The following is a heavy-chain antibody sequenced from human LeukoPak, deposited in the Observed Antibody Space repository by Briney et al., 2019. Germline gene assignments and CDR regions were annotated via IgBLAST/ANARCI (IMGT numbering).Heavy chain of an antibody. CDR2: INPNSGGT. D-gene: IGHD6-19*01. CDR3: ARGRLVRGIPFDY. J-gene: IGHJ4*02. Sequence: ASVRVSCKASGYSFTDYYIHWVRQAPGQGLEWMGWINPNSGGTNYAQKFQGRVTMTRDTSISTAYMELSRLRSDDTAVYYCARGRLVRGIPFDYWGQGTLVTVSS. CDR1: GYSFTDYY. V-gene: IGHV1-2*02.